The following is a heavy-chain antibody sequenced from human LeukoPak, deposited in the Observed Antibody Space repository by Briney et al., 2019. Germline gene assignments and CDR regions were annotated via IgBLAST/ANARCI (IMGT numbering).Heavy chain of an antibody. CDR2: IYYSGST. CDR1: GGSISSYY. D-gene: IGHD1-1*01. CDR3: ARESTTGTTDP. V-gene: IGHV4-59*01. Sequence: SETLSLTCTVSGGSISSYYWSWIRQPPGKGLEGIGYIYYSGSTNYNPSLKSRVTISVDTSKNQFSLKLSSVTAADTAVYYCARESTTGTTDPWGQGTLVTVSS. J-gene: IGHJ5*02.